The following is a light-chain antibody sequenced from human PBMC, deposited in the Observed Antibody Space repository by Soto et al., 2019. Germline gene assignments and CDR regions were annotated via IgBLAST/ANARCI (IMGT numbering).Light chain of an antibody. CDR3: QQYDSWPPLT. CDR2: GAS. J-gene: IGKJ4*01. Sequence: EIVMTQSPATLSVSPGERATLSCRASQSVSSNLAWYQQKPGQAPRLLIYGASTRATGIPARFSGSGSDTDFTLTISSLKSEDVAVYYCQQYDSWPPLTFGGGTKVDIK. V-gene: IGKV3-15*01. CDR1: QSVSSN.